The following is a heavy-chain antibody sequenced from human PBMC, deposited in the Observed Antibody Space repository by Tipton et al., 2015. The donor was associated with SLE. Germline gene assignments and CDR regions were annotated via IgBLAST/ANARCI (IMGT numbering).Heavy chain of an antibody. CDR2: IYYSGST. V-gene: IGHV4-39*07. J-gene: IGHJ5*02. Sequence: LRLSCTVSGGSISSSSYYWGWIRRPPGKGLEWIGSIYYSGSTYYNPSLKSRVTISVDTSKNQFSLKLSSVTAADTAVYYCARELGIENWFDPWGQGTLVTVSS. CDR1: GGSISSSSYY. CDR3: ARELGIENWFDP. D-gene: IGHD7-27*01.